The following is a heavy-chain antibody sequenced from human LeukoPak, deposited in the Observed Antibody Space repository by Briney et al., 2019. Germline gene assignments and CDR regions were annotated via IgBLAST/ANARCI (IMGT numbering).Heavy chain of an antibody. Sequence: ASVKVSCKASGYTFTSYGISWVRQAPGQGLEWMGWISAYDGNTNYAQKLQGRVTMTTDTSTSTAYMELRSLRSDDTAVYYCARDQAVAGAKHYWGQGTLVTVSS. J-gene: IGHJ4*02. V-gene: IGHV1-18*01. CDR2: ISAYDGNT. D-gene: IGHD6-19*01. CDR1: GYTFTSYG. CDR3: ARDQAVAGAKHY.